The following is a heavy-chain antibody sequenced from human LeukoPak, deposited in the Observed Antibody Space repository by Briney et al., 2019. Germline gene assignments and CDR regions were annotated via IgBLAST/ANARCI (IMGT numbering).Heavy chain of an antibody. Sequence: GGSLRLSCAASGFTFSSYAMHWVRQAPGKGLEWVAVISYDGSNKYYADSVKGRFTISRDNSKNTLYLQMNSLRAEDTAVYYCARRIERWIRLWQPPFDYWGQGTLVTVSS. D-gene: IGHD5-18*01. V-gene: IGHV3-30-3*01. CDR2: ISYDGSNK. CDR3: ARRIERWIRLWQPPFDY. CDR1: GFTFSSYA. J-gene: IGHJ4*02.